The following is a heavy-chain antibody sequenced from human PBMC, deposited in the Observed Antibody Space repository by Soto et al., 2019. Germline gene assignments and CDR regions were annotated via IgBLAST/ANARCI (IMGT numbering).Heavy chain of an antibody. CDR3: ARRDGYSSSVAPYYYCYDGMDV. D-gene: IGHD6-13*01. CDR1: GGTFSSYA. Sequence: QVQLVQSGAEVKKPGSSVKVSCKASGGTFSSYAISWVRQAPGQGLEWMGGIIPIFGTANYAQKFQGRVTITADESTSTAHMELSSLRSEDTAVYYFARRDGYSSSVAPYYYCYDGMDVWGQGTTVTVSS. CDR2: IIPIFGTA. J-gene: IGHJ6*02. V-gene: IGHV1-69*01.